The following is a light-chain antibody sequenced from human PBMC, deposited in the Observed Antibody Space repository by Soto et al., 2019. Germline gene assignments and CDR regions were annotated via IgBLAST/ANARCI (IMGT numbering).Light chain of an antibody. J-gene: IGKJ1*01. CDR2: GAS. Sequence: EIVMAQSPATLSVSPGERATLSCRASQSVSTKVAWYQQRPGQAPRLLIYGASTRATGIPDRFSGSGSGKEFTLTISSLQSEDSAVYYCQQYNAWPPITFGQGTKVEI. V-gene: IGKV3-15*01. CDR1: QSVSTK. CDR3: QQYNAWPPIT.